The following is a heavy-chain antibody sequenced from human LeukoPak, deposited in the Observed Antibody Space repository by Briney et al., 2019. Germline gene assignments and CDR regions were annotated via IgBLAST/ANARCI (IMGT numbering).Heavy chain of an antibody. V-gene: IGHV1-2*02. D-gene: IGHD3-10*01. J-gene: IGHJ4*02. CDR2: INPNSGGT. Sequence: ASVKVSCKASGYTFTGYYMHWVRQAPGQGLEWMGWINPNSGGTNYAQKFQGRVTMTRDTSISTAYMELSRLRSDDTAVYYCAREVGGSGSGSYDYWGPGTLVTVSS. CDR1: GYTFTGYY. CDR3: AREVGGSGSGSYDY.